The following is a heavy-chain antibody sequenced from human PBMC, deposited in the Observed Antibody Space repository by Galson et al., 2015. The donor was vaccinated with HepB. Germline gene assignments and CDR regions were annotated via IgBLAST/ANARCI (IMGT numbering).Heavy chain of an antibody. D-gene: IGHD5-12*01. CDR1: GFTFTSSA. J-gene: IGHJ3*02. Sequence: SVKVSCKASGFTFTSSAMQWVRQARGQRLEWIGWIVVGSGNTNYAQKFQERVTITRDMSTSTAYMELSSLRSEDTAVYYCAAAGEGYDFAFDIWGQGTVVTVSS. V-gene: IGHV1-58*02. CDR2: IVVGSGNT. CDR3: AAAGEGYDFAFDI.